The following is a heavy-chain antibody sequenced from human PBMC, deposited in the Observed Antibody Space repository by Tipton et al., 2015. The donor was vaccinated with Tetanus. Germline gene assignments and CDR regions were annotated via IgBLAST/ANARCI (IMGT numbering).Heavy chain of an antibody. J-gene: IGHJ3*02. Sequence: QSGPEVKKPGASVRISCTLSGYYLTNYGVSWVRQAPGQGLEWMAWISGYSGSTKFAQRFQGRVAMTTDTSTSTAYMELRSLTSDDTAVYYGVQDADMWGVRKVFDIWGQGTMVTVSS. CDR3: VQDADMWGVRKVFDI. CDR1: GYYLTNYG. D-gene: IGHD1-14*01. CDR2: ISGYSGST. V-gene: IGHV1-18*01.